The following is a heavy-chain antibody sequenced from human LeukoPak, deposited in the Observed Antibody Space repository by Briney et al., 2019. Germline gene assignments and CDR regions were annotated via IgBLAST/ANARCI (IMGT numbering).Heavy chain of an antibody. D-gene: IGHD3-10*01. V-gene: IGHV1-46*01. CDR3: ARDFRYYGSGSSRSVGY. CDR2: INPSGGST. CDR1: GYTFTSYY. Sequence: GASVKVSCKASGYTFTSYYMHWVRQAPGQGLEWMGIINPSGGSTSYAQKFQGRVTMTRDTSTSTVYMELSSLRSEDTAVYYCARDFRYYGSGSSRSVGYWGQGTLVTVSS. J-gene: IGHJ4*02.